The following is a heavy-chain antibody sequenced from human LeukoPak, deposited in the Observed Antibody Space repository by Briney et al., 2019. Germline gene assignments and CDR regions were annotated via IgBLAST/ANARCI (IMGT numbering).Heavy chain of an antibody. CDR1: GYTFTSYD. CDR3: ARVPAGILWFGELFSVNTYYYYYGMDV. D-gene: IGHD3-10*01. J-gene: IGHJ6*02. Sequence: ASVKVSCKASGYTFTSYDINWVRQATGQGLEWMGWMNPNSGNTGYAQKFQGRVTMTRNTSISTAYMELSSLRSEDTAVYYCARVPAGILWFGELFSVNTYYYYYGMDVWGQGTTVTVSS. V-gene: IGHV1-8*01. CDR2: MNPNSGNT.